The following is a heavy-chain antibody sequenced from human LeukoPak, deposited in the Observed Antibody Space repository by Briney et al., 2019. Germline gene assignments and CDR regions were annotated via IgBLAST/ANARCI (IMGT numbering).Heavy chain of an antibody. CDR3: VRHSGDYYGSGQFDY. D-gene: IGHD3-10*01. CDR2: IFHSGST. V-gene: IGHV4-38-2*02. Sequence: SETLSLTCTVSDYSISSGFYWGWIRQPPGKGLEWIGNIFHSGSTYYNPSLKSRVTISVDTSKNQFSLKLNFVTAADTAVYYCVRHSGDYYGSGQFDYWGQGSLVTVFS. J-gene: IGHJ4*02. CDR1: DYSISSGFY.